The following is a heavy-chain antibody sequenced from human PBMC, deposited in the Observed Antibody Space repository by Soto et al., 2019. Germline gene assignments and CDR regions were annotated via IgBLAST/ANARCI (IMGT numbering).Heavy chain of an antibody. CDR1: GFTFSSYG. CDR3: AKAICSSTRCRYYYYYYGMDV. D-gene: IGHD2-2*01. CDR2: ISYDGSNK. J-gene: IGHJ6*02. V-gene: IGHV3-30*18. Sequence: QVQLVESGGGVVQPGRSLRLSCAASGFTFSSYGMHWVRQAPGKGLEWVAVISYDGSNKYYADSVKGRFTISRDNSKNKMYLQMNSLRAEDTAVYYCAKAICSSTRCRYYYYYYGMDVWGQGTTVTVSS.